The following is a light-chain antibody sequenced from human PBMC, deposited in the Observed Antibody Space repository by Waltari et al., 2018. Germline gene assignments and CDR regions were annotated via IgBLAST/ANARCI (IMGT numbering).Light chain of an antibody. CDR3: QQYYSTSGWT. CDR1: QSVLYSSNNKNY. J-gene: IGKJ1*01. CDR2: WAS. Sequence: DIVMTQSPDSLAVSLGERATINCKSSQSVLYSSNNKNYLAWYQQKPGRPPKLLIYWASTRESGVPDRFSGSGSGTDFTLTISSLQAEDVAVYYCQQYYSTSGWTFGQGTKVEIK. V-gene: IGKV4-1*01.